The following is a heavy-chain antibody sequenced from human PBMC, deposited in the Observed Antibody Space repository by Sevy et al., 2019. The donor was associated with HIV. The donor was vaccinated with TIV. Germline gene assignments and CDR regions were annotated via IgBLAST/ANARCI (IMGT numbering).Heavy chain of an antibody. Sequence: GGSLRLSCAASGFTVSSNYMSWVRQAPGKGLEWVSVIYSGGSTYYADSVKGRFTISRDNSKNTLYLQMNSLRAEDTAVYYCASSDSSNYYDSSGYYPRFPHFDYWDQGTLVTVSS. CDR3: ASSDSSNYYDSSGYYPRFPHFDY. V-gene: IGHV3-53*01. CDR2: IYSGGST. D-gene: IGHD3-22*01. CDR1: GFTVSSNY. J-gene: IGHJ4*02.